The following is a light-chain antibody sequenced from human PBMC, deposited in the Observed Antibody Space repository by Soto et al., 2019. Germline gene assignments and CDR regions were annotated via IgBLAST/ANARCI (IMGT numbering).Light chain of an antibody. J-gene: IGLJ1*01. Sequence: QSVLTQPRSVSGSPGQSVTISCTGTSRDVGYYKYVSWYQQHPGKAPKLVIYDVNKRPSGVPDRFSGSKSDNTASLTISGLQTEDVADYYCCSYAGSYTYVFGTGTKVTVL. CDR2: DVN. CDR3: CSYAGSYTYV. V-gene: IGLV2-11*01. CDR1: SRDVGYYKY.